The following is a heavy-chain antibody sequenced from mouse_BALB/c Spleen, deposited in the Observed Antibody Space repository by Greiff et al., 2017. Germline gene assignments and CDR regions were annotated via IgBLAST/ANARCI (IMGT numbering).Heavy chain of an antibody. CDR1: GFAFSSYD. CDR2: ISSGGGST. D-gene: IGHD1-1*01. J-gene: IGHJ1*01. CDR3: ARHEEVGSSYGYFDV. Sequence: EVNVVESGGGLVKPGGSLKLSCAASGFAFSSYDMSWVRQTPEKRLEWVAYISSGGGSTYYPDTVKGRFTISRDNAKNTLYLQMSSLKSEDTAMYYCARHEEVGSSYGYFDVWGAGTTVTVSS. V-gene: IGHV5-12-1*01.